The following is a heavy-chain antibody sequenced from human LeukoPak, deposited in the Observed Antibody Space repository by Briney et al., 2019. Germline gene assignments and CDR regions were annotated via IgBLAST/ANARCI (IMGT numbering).Heavy chain of an antibody. D-gene: IGHD4-11*01. J-gene: IGHJ4*02. Sequence: PGGSLRLSCAASGFTFSNVWMSWVRQVPGKGLEWVGHIKTKIGGETADYAAPLKGRFSISRDDSKNTVYLQMSSLETEDTAVYFCATVVTTRNRPDYWGQGALVTVSS. CDR2: IKTKIGGETA. CDR1: GFTFSNVW. V-gene: IGHV3-15*01. CDR3: ATVVTTRNRPDY.